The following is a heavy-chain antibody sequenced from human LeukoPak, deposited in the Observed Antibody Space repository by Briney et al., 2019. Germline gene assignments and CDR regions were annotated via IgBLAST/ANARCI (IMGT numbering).Heavy chain of an antibody. V-gene: IGHV3-72*01. D-gene: IGHD5-12*01. Sequence: GGSLRLSCAASGFTFSTYSMNWVRQAPGKGLEWVGRTRNKANSYTTEYAASVKGRFTISRDDSKNSLYLQMNSLKTEDTAVYYCARGTGDGYDSTIDYWGQGTLVTVSS. CDR1: GFTFSTYS. J-gene: IGHJ4*02. CDR2: TRNKANSYTT. CDR3: ARGTGDGYDSTIDY.